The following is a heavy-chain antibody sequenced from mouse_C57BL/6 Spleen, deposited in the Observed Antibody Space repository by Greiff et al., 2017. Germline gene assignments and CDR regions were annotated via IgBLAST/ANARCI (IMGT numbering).Heavy chain of an antibody. Sequence: EVKVVESEGGLVQPGSSMKLSCTASGFTFSDYYMAWVRQVPEKGLEWVANINYDGSSTYYLDSLKSRFIISRDNAKNILYLQMSSLKSEDTATYYCARDWSNWYFDVWGTGTTVTVSS. D-gene: IGHD5-1*01. CDR2: INYDGSST. CDR1: GFTFSDYY. V-gene: IGHV5-16*01. J-gene: IGHJ1*03. CDR3: ARDWSNWYFDV.